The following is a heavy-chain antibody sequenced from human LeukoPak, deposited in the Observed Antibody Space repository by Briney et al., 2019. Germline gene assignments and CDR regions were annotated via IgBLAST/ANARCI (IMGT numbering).Heavy chain of an antibody. CDR1: GFTFSSYG. J-gene: IGHJ4*02. Sequence: GGSLRLSCAVSGFTFSSYGMHWVRQAPGKGLEWVAFIRYDGSNKYYANSVKGRFTISRDNSKNTLSLQMNSLRAEDTAVYYCAKASRSIKVVLITTSYYFDYWGQGTLVTVSS. V-gene: IGHV3-30*02. CDR3: AKASRSIKVVLITTSYYFDY. CDR2: IRYDGSNK. D-gene: IGHD3-22*01.